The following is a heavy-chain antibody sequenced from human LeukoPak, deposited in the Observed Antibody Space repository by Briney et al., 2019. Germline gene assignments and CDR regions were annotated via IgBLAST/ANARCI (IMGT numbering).Heavy chain of an antibody. Sequence: ASVKVSCKASGDTFTTYDINWVRQATGQGLEWMGWMNFNTGNTGYAQKFQGRVTMTRDTSISTAYMEVTSLRYEDTAVYYCAKGSVTNDCGGGSCYRLDPWGHGTLVTVSS. J-gene: IGHJ5*02. V-gene: IGHV1-8*01. CDR1: GDTFTTYD. CDR2: MNFNTGNT. CDR3: AKGSVTNDCGGGSCYRLDP. D-gene: IGHD2-15*01.